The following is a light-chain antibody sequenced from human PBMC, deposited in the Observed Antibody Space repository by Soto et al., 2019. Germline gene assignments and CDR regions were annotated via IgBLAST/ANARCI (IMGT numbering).Light chain of an antibody. Sequence: QSALTQPASVSGSHGQSITISCTGTSSDVGGYKYVSWYQQHPGKVPKLLIYEVSNRPSWFSNRFSGSKSGNTASLTISGLQAEYEAEYYCSSYTRSTTLNVLFGGGTKLTVL. CDR1: SSDVGGYKY. CDR2: EVS. J-gene: IGLJ2*01. CDR3: SSYTRSTTLNVL. V-gene: IGLV2-14*01.